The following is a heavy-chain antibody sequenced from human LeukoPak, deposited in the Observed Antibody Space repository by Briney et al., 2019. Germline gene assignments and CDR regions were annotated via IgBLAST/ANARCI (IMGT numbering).Heavy chain of an antibody. Sequence: SETLSLTCTVSGGSISGYYWSWIRQPPGKGLEWIGYIYYSGSTNYNPSLKSRVTISVDTSKNQFSLMLSSVTAADTAVYYCASSHRGYSYGLDYWGQGTLVTVSS. CDR1: GGSISGYY. V-gene: IGHV4-59*01. D-gene: IGHD5-18*01. J-gene: IGHJ4*02. CDR2: IYYSGST. CDR3: ASSHRGYSYGLDY.